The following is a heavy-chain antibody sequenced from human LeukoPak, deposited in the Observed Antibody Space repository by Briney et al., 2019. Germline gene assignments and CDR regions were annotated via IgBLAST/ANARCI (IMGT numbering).Heavy chain of an antibody. V-gene: IGHV3-30*02. D-gene: IGHD2/OR15-2a*01. J-gene: IGHJ4*02. Sequence: GGSLRLSCAASGFTFSSYGMHWVRQAPGKGLEWVAFIRYDGSNKYHADSVKGRFTISRDNSKNSLFLQMNSLTADDTAVYYCARERTTIVSGTTIGAYWGQGTLVTVSS. CDR2: IRYDGSNK. CDR3: ARERTTIVSGTTIGAY. CDR1: GFTFSSYG.